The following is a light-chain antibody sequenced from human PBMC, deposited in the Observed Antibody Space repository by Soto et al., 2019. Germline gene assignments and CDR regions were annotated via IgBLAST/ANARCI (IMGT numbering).Light chain of an antibody. J-gene: IGLJ7*01. Sequence: QSVLTQPPSVSGAPGQRVTISCTGSSSNIGAGYDVHWYQQLPGTAPKLLICGNSNRPSGVPDRFFGSKSGTSASPAITGLKAADEADYNCQAYDSHLSGAVFGGGTPLTVL. CDR3: QAYDSHLSGAV. V-gene: IGLV1-40*01. CDR1: SSNIGAGYD. CDR2: GNS.